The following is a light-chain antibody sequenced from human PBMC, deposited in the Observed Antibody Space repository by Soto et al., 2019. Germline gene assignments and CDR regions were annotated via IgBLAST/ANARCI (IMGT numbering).Light chain of an antibody. CDR2: EVS. CDR1: SSDVGGYNY. V-gene: IGLV2-8*01. Sequence: QSALTQRPCASGSPGQSVTISCTGTSSDVGGYNYVSWYQQHPGEAPKLMIYEVSKRPSGVPDRFSGSKSGNTASLTVSGLQAEDEADYYCSSYAGSISFVFGGGTKLTVL. J-gene: IGLJ2*01. CDR3: SSYAGSISFV.